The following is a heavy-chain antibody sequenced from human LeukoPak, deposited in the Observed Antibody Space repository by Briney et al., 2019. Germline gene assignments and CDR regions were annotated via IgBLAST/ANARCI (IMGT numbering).Heavy chain of an antibody. V-gene: IGHV3-74*01. D-gene: IGHD3-10*01. J-gene: IGHJ4*02. Sequence: PGGSLRLSCAASGFTFSSYWMHWVRQAPGKGLVWVSRINSDGSGTDYADSVKGRFTISRDNAKNSLYLQMNSLRAEDTAVYYCARDNKYYGSGSYYNVWGQGTLVTVSS. CDR2: INSDGSGT. CDR3: ARDNKYYGSGSYYNV. CDR1: GFTFSSYW.